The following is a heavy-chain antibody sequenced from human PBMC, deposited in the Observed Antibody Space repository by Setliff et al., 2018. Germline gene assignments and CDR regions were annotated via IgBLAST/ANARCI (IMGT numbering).Heavy chain of an antibody. V-gene: IGHV1-69*06. CDR2: IIPLFETT. CDR1: GGIFNSFS. D-gene: IGHD6-6*01. J-gene: IGHJ6*03. Sequence: SVKVSCKASGGIFNSFSITWVRQAPGQGLEWMGRIIPLFETTNYVEKFQGRVTITADKSTSTAYMELSRLTSEDTAVYYCALKYSNSSPTVYYYMDVWGKGTTVTVSS. CDR3: ALKYSNSSPTVYYYMDV.